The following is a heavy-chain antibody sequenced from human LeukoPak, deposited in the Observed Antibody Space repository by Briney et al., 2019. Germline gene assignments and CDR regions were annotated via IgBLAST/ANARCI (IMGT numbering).Heavy chain of an antibody. CDR3: ARGLEYSSSSGWFDP. V-gene: IGHV1-8*03. Sequence: ASVNLSCNASGSTFTSYDINWVRHATGQGQEWMGWMNPNSGNTGYAQTFQGRVTITRNTSIRTAYMELSSLRSEDTAVYYCARGLEYSSSSGWFDPWGQGTLVTVSS. CDR2: MNPNSGNT. CDR1: GSTFTSYD. D-gene: IGHD6-6*01. J-gene: IGHJ5*02.